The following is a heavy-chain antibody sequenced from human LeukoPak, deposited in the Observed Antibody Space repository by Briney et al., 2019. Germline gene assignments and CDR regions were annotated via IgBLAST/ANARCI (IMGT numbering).Heavy chain of an antibody. CDR3: ARRRGGYSYSFDY. Sequence: SETLSLTCTVSGGSISSYYWSWIRQPPGKGLEWIGYIYYSGSTNYNPSLKSRVTISVDTSKNQFSLKLSSVTAADTAVYYCARRRGGYSYSFDYWGQGTLVTVSS. D-gene: IGHD5-18*01. V-gene: IGHV4-59*01. J-gene: IGHJ4*02. CDR2: IYYSGST. CDR1: GGSISSYY.